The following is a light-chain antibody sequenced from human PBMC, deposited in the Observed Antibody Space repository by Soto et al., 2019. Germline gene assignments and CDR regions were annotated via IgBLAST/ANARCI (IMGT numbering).Light chain of an antibody. CDR2: DAS. CDR3: QQTYSTPIT. CDR1: QGISTW. V-gene: IGKV1-12*01. J-gene: IGKJ5*01. Sequence: DIQMSQSPSSLSASVGDRVTITCRASQGISTWLTWYQQKPEKAPKTLIFDASTLQSGVPSRFSGSGSGTDFTLTISSVQPEDFVTYYCQQTYSTPITFGQGTRLEI.